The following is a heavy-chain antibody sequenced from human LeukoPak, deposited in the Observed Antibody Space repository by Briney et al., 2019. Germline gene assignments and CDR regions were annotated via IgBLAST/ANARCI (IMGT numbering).Heavy chain of an antibody. CDR2: ISGSGGST. CDR3: AKGLAGSGSYSFDY. CDR1: GFTFSNYA. V-gene: IGHV3-23*01. D-gene: IGHD1-26*01. Sequence: GGSLRLSCAASGFTFSNYAMNWVRQAPGRGLEWVSAISGSGGSTYYADSVKGRFTISRDNSKNTLYLQMNSLRAEDTAVYYCAKGLAGSGSYSFDYWGQGTLVTVSS. J-gene: IGHJ4*02.